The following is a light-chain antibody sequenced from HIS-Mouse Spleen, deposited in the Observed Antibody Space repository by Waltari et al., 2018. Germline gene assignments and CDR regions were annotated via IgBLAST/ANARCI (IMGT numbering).Light chain of an antibody. V-gene: IGLV2-14*01. CDR1: SRDVGGYNF. CDR3: SSYTSSSTYV. J-gene: IGLJ1*01. Sequence: QSALTQPASVSGSPGQSIPIPCTGTSRDVGGYNFVPWYQPPPGKAPKLMIYEVSNRPSGVSNRFSGSKSGNTASLTISGLQAEDEADYYCSSYTSSSTYVFGTGTKVTVL. CDR2: EVS.